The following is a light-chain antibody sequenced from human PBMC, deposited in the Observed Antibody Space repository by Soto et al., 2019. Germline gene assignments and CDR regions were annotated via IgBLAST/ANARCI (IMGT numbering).Light chain of an antibody. CDR3: QQSHTTPT. Sequence: DIQMTQSPSSLSASVGDRVTITCRASQTISIDLNWYQQKPGKVPTLLISETSTLQSGVPARFVGSGSGTDFTLTISSLQPEDFATYYCQQSHTTPTFGGGTGGYQ. CDR1: QTISID. CDR2: ETS. V-gene: IGKV1-39*01. J-gene: IGKJ4*01.